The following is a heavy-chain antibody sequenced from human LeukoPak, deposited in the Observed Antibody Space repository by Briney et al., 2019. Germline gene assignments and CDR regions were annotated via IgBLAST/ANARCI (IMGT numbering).Heavy chain of an antibody. V-gene: IGHV4-4*02. CDR1: GGSISSSNW. CDR3: ARDGRSAWYRGGKFDP. Sequence: SGTLSLTCAVSGGSISSSNWWSWVRQPPGKGLEWIGEIYHSGSTNYNPSLKSRVTISVDKSKRQFSLKLSSVTAADTAVYYCARDGRSAWYRGGKFDPWGQRTLVTVSS. J-gene: IGHJ5*02. D-gene: IGHD6-19*01. CDR2: IYHSGST.